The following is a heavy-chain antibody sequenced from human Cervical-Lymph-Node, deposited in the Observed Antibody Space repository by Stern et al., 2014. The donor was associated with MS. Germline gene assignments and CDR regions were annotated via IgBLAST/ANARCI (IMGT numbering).Heavy chain of an antibody. CDR2: INHSGST. CDR3: ARGREIGDFSSGWQGGSWFDY. CDR1: GGSFSGYY. Sequence: QVQLQQWGAGLLKPSETLSLTCAVYGGSFSGYYWSWIRQPPGKGLEWIGEINHSGSTNYNPSLKSRVTISVDTSKNQFSLKLSSVPAADTAVYYCARGREIGDFSSGWQGGSWFDYWGQGTLVTVSS. D-gene: IGHD6-19*01. V-gene: IGHV4-34*01. J-gene: IGHJ4*02.